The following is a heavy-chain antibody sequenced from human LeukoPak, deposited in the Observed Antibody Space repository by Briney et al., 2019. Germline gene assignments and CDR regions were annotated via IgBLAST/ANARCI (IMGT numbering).Heavy chain of an antibody. CDR2: ISASGSST. CDR3: AKPGCSGTNCYKGWFDP. J-gene: IGHJ5*02. CDR1: GFTFNSYA. D-gene: IGHD2-2*02. V-gene: IGHV3-23*01. Sequence: PGGSLGLSCAASGFTFNSYAMSWVRQAPGKGLEWVSAISASGSSTYYADSVKGRFTISRDNSKNTLYLQMNSLRAKDTAVYYCAKPGCSGTNCYKGWFDPWGQGTLVTVSS.